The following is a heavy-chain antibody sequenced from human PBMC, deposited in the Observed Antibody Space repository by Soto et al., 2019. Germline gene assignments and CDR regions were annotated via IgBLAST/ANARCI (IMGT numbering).Heavy chain of an antibody. CDR3: ARDRLTGDFREAFDI. CDR1: GFTFSRYS. V-gene: IGHV3-48*02. D-gene: IGHD7-27*01. J-gene: IGHJ3*02. Sequence: EAQLVESGGGLVQPGGSLRLSCAASGFTFSRYSMSWVRQAPGKGLEWIAYIDTGSISRYYADSVEGRFAISRDNAKNSLYLQVNSLRDEDTALYYCARDRLTGDFREAFDIWCQGTMVTVSS. CDR2: IDTGSISR.